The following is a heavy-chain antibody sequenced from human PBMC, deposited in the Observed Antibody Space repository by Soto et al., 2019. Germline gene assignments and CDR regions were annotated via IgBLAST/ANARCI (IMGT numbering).Heavy chain of an antibody. V-gene: IGHV3-23*01. D-gene: IGHD6-6*01. Sequence: LRLSCASSGFTFSSYAMSWVRQAPGKGLEWVSAISGSGGSTYYADSVKGRFTISRDNSKNTLYLQMNSLRAEDTAVYYCAKDRSSITACPSWLDPWGQGTLVTVSS. J-gene: IGHJ5*02. CDR2: ISGSGGST. CDR3: AKDRSSITACPSWLDP. CDR1: GFTFSSYA.